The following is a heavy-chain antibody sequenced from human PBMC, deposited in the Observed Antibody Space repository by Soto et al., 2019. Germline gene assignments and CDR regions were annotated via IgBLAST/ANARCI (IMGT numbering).Heavy chain of an antibody. CDR3: TSGDFSPNWYFDL. CDR1: GFTFGDYA. V-gene: IGHV3-49*03. Sequence: PGGSLRLSCTASGFTFGDYAMSWFRQAPGKGLEWVGFIRSKAYGGTTEYAASVKGRFTISRDVSKSIAYLQMNSLKTEDTAVYYCTSGDFSPNWYFDLWGRGTLVTVSS. J-gene: IGHJ2*01. D-gene: IGHD3-3*01. CDR2: IRSKAYGGTT.